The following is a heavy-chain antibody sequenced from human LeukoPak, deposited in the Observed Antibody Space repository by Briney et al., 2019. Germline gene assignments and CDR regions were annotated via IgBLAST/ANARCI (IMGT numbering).Heavy chain of an antibody. D-gene: IGHD6-19*01. J-gene: IGHJ4*02. V-gene: IGHV3-21*01. CDR2: ISSSSSYI. CDR3: ARDETQWTRYFDY. Sequence: GGSLRLSCAASGFTFSSYSMNWVRQAPGKGLEWVSSISSSSSYIYYADSVKGRFTISRDNAKNSLYLQMNSLRAEDTAVYYCARDETQWTRYFDYWGQGTLVTVSS. CDR1: GFTFSSYS.